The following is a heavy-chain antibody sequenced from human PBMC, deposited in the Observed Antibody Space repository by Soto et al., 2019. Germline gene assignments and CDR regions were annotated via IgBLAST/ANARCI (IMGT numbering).Heavy chain of an antibody. D-gene: IGHD3-9*01. V-gene: IGHV1-18*01. CDR3: ARKYQDYDILTGYYTFDY. Sequence: ASVKVSCKASGYTFTSYGISWVRQAPGQGLEWMGWISAYNGNTNYAQKLQGRVTMTTDTSTSTAYMELRSLRSDDTAVYCCARKYQDYDILTGYYTFDYWGQGTLVTVSS. J-gene: IGHJ4*02. CDR2: ISAYNGNT. CDR1: GYTFTSYG.